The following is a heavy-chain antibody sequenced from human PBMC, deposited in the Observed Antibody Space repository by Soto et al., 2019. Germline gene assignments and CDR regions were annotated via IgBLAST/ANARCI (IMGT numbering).Heavy chain of an antibody. V-gene: IGHV1-69*05. Sequence: QVQLVQSGAEVRQPASSVKVSCKTSGGTFSSYAISWVRQAPGQGLEWMGGIVPIVDTSTYAQKFQGRVTXXXXXXXXXXXXXXXXXXXXXXXXXXXXXXXXXXXSPDNWGQGTLVTVSS. CDR1: GGTFSSYA. CDR3: XXXXXXXXSPDN. CDR2: IVPIVDTS. J-gene: IGHJ4*02.